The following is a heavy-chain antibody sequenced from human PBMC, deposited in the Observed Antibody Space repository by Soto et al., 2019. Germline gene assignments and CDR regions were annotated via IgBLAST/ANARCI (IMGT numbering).Heavy chain of an antibody. D-gene: IGHD1-26*01. J-gene: IGHJ4*02. CDR2: IYYSGST. CDR1: GGSISSSSYY. Sequence: PSETLCLTCTVSGGSISSSSYYWGWIRQPPGKGLEWIGSIYYSGSTYYNPSLKSRVTISVDTSKNQFSLKLSSVTAADTAVYYCASQPDTVIVGAASTHFDYWGQGTLVTVSS. V-gene: IGHV4-39*01. CDR3: ASQPDTVIVGAASTHFDY.